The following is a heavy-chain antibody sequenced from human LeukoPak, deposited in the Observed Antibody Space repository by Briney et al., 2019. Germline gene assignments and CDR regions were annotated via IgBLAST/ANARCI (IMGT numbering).Heavy chain of an antibody. D-gene: IGHD3-22*01. V-gene: IGHV4-38-2*02. CDR2: IYYSGST. J-gene: IGHJ4*02. Sequence: PSETLSLTCTVSGYSISSGYYWGWIRQPPGKGLEWIGSIYYSGSTYSNPSLKSRVTISVDTSKNQFSLKLSSVTAADTAVYYCARDSHYDSSGYYYFDYWGQGTLVTVSS. CDR1: GYSISSGYY. CDR3: ARDSHYDSSGYYYFDY.